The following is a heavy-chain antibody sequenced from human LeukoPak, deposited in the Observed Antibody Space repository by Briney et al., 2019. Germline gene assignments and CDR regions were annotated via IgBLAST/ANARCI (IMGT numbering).Heavy chain of an antibody. CDR2: ISAYNGNT. J-gene: IGHJ4*02. CDR3: ARDRRIVPAASPDY. D-gene: IGHD2-2*01. Sequence: ASVKVSCKASGYTFIYYYIHWVRQAPGQGLEWMGWISAYNGNTNYAQKLQGRVTMTTGTSTSTAYMELRSLRSDDTAVYYCARDRRIVPAASPDYWGQGTLVTVSS. CDR1: GYTFIYYY. V-gene: IGHV1-18*04.